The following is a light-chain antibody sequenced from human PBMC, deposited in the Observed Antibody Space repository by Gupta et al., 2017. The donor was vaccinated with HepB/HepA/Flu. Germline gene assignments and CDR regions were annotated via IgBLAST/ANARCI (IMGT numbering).Light chain of an antibody. CDR1: QSLLHSNGYNY. Sequence: DSVMTQSPLSLPVTPGEPASISCRSSQSLLHSNGYNYLDWYLQKPGQSPQLQIYLGSNRASGVPDRFSGSGSGTXCTLKIXRVGAADVGVYYCMQALQTPLTFGXGTKVEIK. V-gene: IGKV2-28*01. CDR3: MQALQTPLT. J-gene: IGKJ4*01. CDR2: LGS.